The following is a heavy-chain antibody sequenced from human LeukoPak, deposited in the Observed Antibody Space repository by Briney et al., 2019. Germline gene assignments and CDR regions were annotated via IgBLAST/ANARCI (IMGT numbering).Heavy chain of an antibody. CDR3: ARTFDPDILTGYYIDYYYYGMDV. CDR1: GFTFSNYG. V-gene: IGHV3-30*03. J-gene: IGHJ6*02. CDR2: ISYDGSNK. Sequence: GGSLRLSCAASGFTFSNYGMHWVRQAPGKGLEWVAVISYDGSNKYYADSVKGRFTISRDNSKNTLYLQMNSLRAEDTAVYYCARTFDPDILTGYYIDYYYYGMDVWGQGTTVTVSS. D-gene: IGHD3-9*01.